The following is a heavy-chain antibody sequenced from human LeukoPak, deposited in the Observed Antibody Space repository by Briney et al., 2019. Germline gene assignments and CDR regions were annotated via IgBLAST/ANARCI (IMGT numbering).Heavy chain of an antibody. CDR2: ISSSSSSI. J-gene: IGHJ4*02. CDR3: ARGPSCSSVSCYTTGLFDY. D-gene: IGHD2-15*01. CDR1: GFTFNIYS. Sequence: GGSLRLSCTASGFTFNIYSMSWGRQAPGKGLEWVSSISSSSSSIYYADSLKGQLTISRDNAKNSLYLQMNNLRAEDTAVYYCARGPSCSSVSCYTTGLFDYWGRGTLVTVSS. V-gene: IGHV3-21*01.